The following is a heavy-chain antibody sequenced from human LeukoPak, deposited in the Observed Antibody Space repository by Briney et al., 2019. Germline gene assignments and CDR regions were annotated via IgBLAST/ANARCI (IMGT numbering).Heavy chain of an antibody. CDR2: IKQDGSEK. CDR3: ASSPPRGKEGY. J-gene: IGHJ4*02. Sequence: PGGSLRLSCAASGFTFSSYRMSWVRQAPGKGLEWVANIKQDGSEKYYVDSVKGRFTTSRDNAKNSLYLQMNSLRAEYTAAYYCASSPPRGKEGYWGQGTLVTVSS. CDR1: GFTFSSYR. V-gene: IGHV3-7*03. D-gene: IGHD4-23*01.